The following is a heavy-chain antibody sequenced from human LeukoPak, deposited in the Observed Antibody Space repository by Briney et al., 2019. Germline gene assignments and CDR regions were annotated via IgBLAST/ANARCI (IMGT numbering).Heavy chain of an antibody. CDR1: GYTFTGYY. CDR3: ARGIHGDYSFDY. CDR2: INPNNGAT. Sequence: ASVKVSCKASGYTFTGYYMHWVRQAPGQGLEWMGRINPNNGATNYAQKFQGWVTMTRDTSISTAYMELSRLRSDDTAVYYCARGIHGDYSFDYWGQGTLVTVSS. J-gene: IGHJ4*02. V-gene: IGHV1-2*04. D-gene: IGHD4-17*01.